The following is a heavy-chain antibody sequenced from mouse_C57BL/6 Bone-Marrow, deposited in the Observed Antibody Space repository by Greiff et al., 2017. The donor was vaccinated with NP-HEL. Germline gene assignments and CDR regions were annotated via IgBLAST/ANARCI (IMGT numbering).Heavy chain of an antibody. CDR3: ARERGLGRAEDYFDY. CDR2: ISDGGSYT. J-gene: IGHJ2*01. D-gene: IGHD4-1*01. V-gene: IGHV5-4*01. CDR1: GFTFSSYA. Sequence: DVKLVESGGGLVKPGGSLKLSCAASGFTFSSYAMSWVRQTPEKRLEWVATISDGGSYTYYPDNVKGRFTISRDNAKNNLYLQMSHLKSEDTAMYYCARERGLGRAEDYFDYWGQGTTLTVSS.